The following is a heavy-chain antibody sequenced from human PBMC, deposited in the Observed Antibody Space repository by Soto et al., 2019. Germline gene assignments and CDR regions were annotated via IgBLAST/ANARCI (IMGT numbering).Heavy chain of an antibody. CDR3: ARGFGSSWYCAFDI. CDR2: IIPIFGTA. J-gene: IGHJ3*02. V-gene: IGHV1-69*05. Sequence: SVKVSCKASGGTFSSYAISWVRQAPGQGLEWMGGIIPIFGTANYAQKFQGRVTITRDTSASTAYMELSSLRSEDTAVYYCARGFGSSWYCAFDIWGQGTMVTVSS. CDR1: GGTFSSYA. D-gene: IGHD6-13*01.